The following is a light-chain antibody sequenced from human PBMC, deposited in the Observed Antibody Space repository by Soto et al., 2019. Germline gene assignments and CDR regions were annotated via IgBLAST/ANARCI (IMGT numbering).Light chain of an antibody. J-gene: IGKJ1*01. CDR1: QGITDY. Sequence: DIQMTQSPSSLSASVGDRVTITCRASQGITDYLAWYQQKPGQVPNLLIYAASTLQSGVPSRFSGSGSGTDCTLTITGLQPEDVATYYCQNYNSAPWTFGQGPKVEIK. V-gene: IGKV1-27*01. CDR2: AAS. CDR3: QNYNSAPWT.